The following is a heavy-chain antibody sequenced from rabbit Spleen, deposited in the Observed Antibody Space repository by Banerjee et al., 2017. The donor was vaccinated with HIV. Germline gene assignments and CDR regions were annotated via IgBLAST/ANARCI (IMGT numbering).Heavy chain of an antibody. V-gene: IGHV1S45*01. D-gene: IGHD1-1*01. CDR2: IGTGSGST. Sequence: QQQLEESGGGLVKPGGTLTLTCKASGFSFSSGYYISWVRQAPGKGLEWIGCIGTGSGSTYYASWAKGRFTISTTSSTTVTLQMTSLTAADTATYFCASGYSDIYLNLWGPGTLVTVS. J-gene: IGHJ4*01. CDR3: ASGYSDIYLNL. CDR1: GFSFSSGYY.